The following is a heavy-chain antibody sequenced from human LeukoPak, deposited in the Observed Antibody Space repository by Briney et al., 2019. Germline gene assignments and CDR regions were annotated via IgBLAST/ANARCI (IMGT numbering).Heavy chain of an antibody. CDR3: ARDAIYNDHFV. V-gene: IGHV4-39*07. D-gene: IGHD1-14*01. CDR2: IYYSGST. J-gene: IGHJ4*02. CDR1: GGSISSSSYY. Sequence: PSETLSLTCTVSGGSISSSSYYWGWIRQPPGKGLEWIGSIYYSGSTYYNPPLKSRVTISVDTSRNQFSLKLSSVTAADTAVYYCARDAIYNDHFVWGQGTLVTVSS.